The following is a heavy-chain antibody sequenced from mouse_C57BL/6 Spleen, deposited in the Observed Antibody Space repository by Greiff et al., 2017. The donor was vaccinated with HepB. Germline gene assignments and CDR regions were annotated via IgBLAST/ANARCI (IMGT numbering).Heavy chain of an antibody. Sequence: QVQLQQPGAELVKPGASVKVSCKASGYTFTSYWMPWVKQRPGQGLEWIGRIHPYDSDTNYNQKFKGKATLTVDKSSSTAYMQLSSLTSEDSAVYYCGRRGFDYWGQGTTLTVSA. CDR1: GYTFTSYW. CDR3: GRRGFDY. CDR2: IHPYDSDT. J-gene: IGHJ2*01. V-gene: IGHV1-74*01.